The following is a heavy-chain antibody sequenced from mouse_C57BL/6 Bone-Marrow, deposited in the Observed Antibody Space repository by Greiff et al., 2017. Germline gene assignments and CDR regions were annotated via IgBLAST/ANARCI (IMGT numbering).Heavy chain of an antibody. Sequence: ESGPGLVKPSQSLSLTCSVTGYSITSGYYWNWIRQFPGNKLEWMGYISYDGSNNYNPSLKNRISITRDTSKNQFFLKLNSVTTEDTATYYCAREGTTVVALYYYAMDYWGQGTSVTVSS. CDR2: ISYDGSN. CDR1: GYSITSGYY. V-gene: IGHV3-6*01. D-gene: IGHD1-1*01. CDR3: AREGTTVVALYYYAMDY. J-gene: IGHJ4*01.